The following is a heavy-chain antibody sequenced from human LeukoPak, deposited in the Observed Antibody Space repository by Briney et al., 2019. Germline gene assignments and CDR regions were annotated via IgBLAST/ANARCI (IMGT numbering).Heavy chain of an antibody. J-gene: IGHJ3*02. CDR2: ISTYNGNT. Sequence: ASVTVSCKASGYTFTNYGVNWVRQAPGQGLEWMGWISTYNGNTNYAQRLQGRVTMTTDTSTSTAYMELRSLRSDDTAVYYCASPAAAGNIGAFDSWGQGTMVTVSS. V-gene: IGHV1-18*01. CDR3: ASPAAAGNIGAFDS. CDR1: GYTFTNYG. D-gene: IGHD6-13*01.